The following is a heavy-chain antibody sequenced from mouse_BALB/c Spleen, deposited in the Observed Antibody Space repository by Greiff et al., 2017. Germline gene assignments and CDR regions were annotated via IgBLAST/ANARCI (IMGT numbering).Heavy chain of an antibody. J-gene: IGHJ3*01. CDR1: GFTFSNYW. V-gene: IGHV6-6*02. D-gene: IGHD2-3*01. Sequence: EVKLQESGGGLVQPGGSMKLSCVASGFTFSNYWMNWVRQSPEKGLEWVAEIRLKSNNYATHYAESVKGRFTISRDDSKSSVYLQMNNLRAEDTGIYYCTRLSIYDGYYGFAYWGQGTLVTVSA. CDR2: IRLKSNNYAT. CDR3: TRLSIYDGYYGFAY.